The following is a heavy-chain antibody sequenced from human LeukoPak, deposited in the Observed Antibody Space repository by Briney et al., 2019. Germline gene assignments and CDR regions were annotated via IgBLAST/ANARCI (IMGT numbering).Heavy chain of an antibody. J-gene: IGHJ5*02. Sequence: PSETLSLTCTVSGGSISSYYWSWIRQPPGKGLEWIGYIYYSGSTNYNPSLKSRVTISVDTSKNQFSLKLSSVTAADTAVYYCARADGIGGATVWFDPWGQGTLVTVSS. CDR3: ARADGIGGATVWFDP. D-gene: IGHD1-26*01. V-gene: IGHV4-59*01. CDR2: IYYSGST. CDR1: GGSISSYY.